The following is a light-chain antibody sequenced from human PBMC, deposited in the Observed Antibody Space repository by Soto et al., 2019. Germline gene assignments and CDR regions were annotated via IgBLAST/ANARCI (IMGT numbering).Light chain of an antibody. J-gene: IGLJ2*01. CDR2: DVN. CDR3: CAYAGSYSLV. Sequence: QSALTQPRSVSGSPGQSVAISCTGTSSDVGAYNYVSWYQQHPGKAPKVMIYDVNKRPSGVPDRFSGSKSDNTASLTISGLQAEDEAHYYCCAYAGSYSLVFGGGTKLTVL. CDR1: SSDVGAYNY. V-gene: IGLV2-11*01.